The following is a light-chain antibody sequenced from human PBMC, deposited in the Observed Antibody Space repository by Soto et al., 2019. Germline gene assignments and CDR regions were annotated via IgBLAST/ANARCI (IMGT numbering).Light chain of an antibody. Sequence: DIVMTQSPDSLAVSLGERATINCKSSQSVLYRSNNKNYLAWYQQKPGQPPKLLIYWASTRESGVPDRFSGGGSGTDFTLTISSLQAEDVATYYCQQYYGSPPYTFGQGTNLQIK. CDR1: QSVLYRSNNKNY. J-gene: IGKJ2*01. CDR2: WAS. V-gene: IGKV4-1*01. CDR3: QQYYGSPPYT.